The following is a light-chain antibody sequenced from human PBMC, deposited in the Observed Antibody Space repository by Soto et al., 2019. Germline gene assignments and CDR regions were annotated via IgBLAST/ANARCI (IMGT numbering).Light chain of an antibody. CDR2: GNS. V-gene: IGLV1-40*01. CDR1: NSNIGADYD. J-gene: IGLJ2*01. CDR3: HSFDSSLSGSV. Sequence: QSVLTQPPSVSGAPGQRVTISCTGSNSNIGADYDVHWYQHLPGTAPKLLIYGNSNRPSGVPDRFSGSKSGTSASLAITGLQAEDEAYYYCHSFDSSLSGSVFGGGTKLTVL.